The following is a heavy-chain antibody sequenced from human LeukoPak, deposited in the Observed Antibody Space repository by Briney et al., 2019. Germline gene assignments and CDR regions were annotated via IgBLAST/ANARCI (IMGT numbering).Heavy chain of an antibody. V-gene: IGHV3-48*03. CDR1: GFTFSSYV. D-gene: IGHD2-15*01. Sequence: PGGSLRLSCVASGFTFSSYVMNWFRQAPGKGLEWVSYISTGGNTRYYADSVRDRFTISRDNARNSLYLQMNSLRAEDTAVYYCARDPTPIASHLDYWGQGTLVSVSS. CDR2: ISTGGNTR. J-gene: IGHJ4*02. CDR3: ARDPTPIASHLDY.